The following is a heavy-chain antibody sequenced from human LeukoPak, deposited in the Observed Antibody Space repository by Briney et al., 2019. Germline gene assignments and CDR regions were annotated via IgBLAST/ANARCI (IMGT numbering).Heavy chain of an antibody. CDR2: ISGSGGST. CDR3: AKDRGRYYDSSGFYWGYYFDS. Sequence: PGGSPRLSCAASGFIFSSYVVTWVRQAPGKGLEWVSTISGSGGSTYYADSVKGRFTISRDNSKNTLYLQMSSLRAEDTAVYYCAKDRGRYYDSSGFYWGYYFDSWGRGIPVSVST. D-gene: IGHD3-22*01. CDR1: GFIFSSYV. J-gene: IGHJ4*02. V-gene: IGHV3-23*01.